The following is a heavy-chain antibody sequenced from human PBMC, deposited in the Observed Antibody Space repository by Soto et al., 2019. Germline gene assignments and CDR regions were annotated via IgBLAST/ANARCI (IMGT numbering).Heavy chain of an antibody. CDR3: SRGIKGGLDA. CDR1: GFVSNDYD. CDR2: ISYDGRNK. J-gene: IGHJ5*02. D-gene: IGHD2-21*01. V-gene: IGHV3-30*03. Sequence: QVQLAESGGGLVQPGRSLRLSCATSGFVSNDYDIHWVRQAPGKGLAWLASISYDGRNKYYADSVKGRFTISRDNSKNTLSLQINSLGADDTAVYYCSRGIKGGLDAWGPGTLVTVSS.